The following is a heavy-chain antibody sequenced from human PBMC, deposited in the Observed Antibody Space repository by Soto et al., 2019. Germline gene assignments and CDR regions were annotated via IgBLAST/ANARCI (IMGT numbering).Heavy chain of an antibody. J-gene: IGHJ4*02. Sequence: ASVKVSCKASGGTFSSYAISWVRQAPGQGLEWMGGIIPIFGTANYAQKFQGRVTITADESTSTAYMELSSLRSEDTAVYYCASLTTVTDPPKVWGQGTLVTVSS. D-gene: IGHD4-17*01. CDR3: ASLTTVTDPPKV. V-gene: IGHV1-69*13. CDR2: IIPIFGTA. CDR1: GGTFSSYA.